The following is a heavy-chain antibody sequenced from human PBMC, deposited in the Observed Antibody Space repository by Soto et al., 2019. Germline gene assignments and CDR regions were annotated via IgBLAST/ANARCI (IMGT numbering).Heavy chain of an antibody. CDR2: LYHSGSI. Sequence: QLRLQESGSGLVKPSQTLSLTCAVSGGSISSGGYSWSWIRQPTGKGLEGIGYLYHSGSIYYNPTLKSQVNKSVDRYKNQFSLEVSSVTAADTAVYYCARAPDYWGQGTLVTVSS. CDR3: ARAPDY. V-gene: IGHV4-30-2*01. CDR1: GGSISSGGYS. J-gene: IGHJ4*02.